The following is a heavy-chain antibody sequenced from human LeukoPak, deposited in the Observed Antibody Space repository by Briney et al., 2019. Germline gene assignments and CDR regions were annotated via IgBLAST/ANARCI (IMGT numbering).Heavy chain of an antibody. V-gene: IGHV3-23*01. D-gene: IGHD5-18*01. Sequence: PGGSLRLSCAASGFTVSSNYMSWVRQAPGKGLEWVSAISGSGGSTYYADSVKGRFTISRDNSKNTLYLQMNSLRAEDTAVYYCANTPQLWLYRGFYFDYWGQGTLVTVSS. CDR3: ANTPQLWLYRGFYFDY. CDR2: ISGSGGST. CDR1: GFTVSSNY. J-gene: IGHJ4*02.